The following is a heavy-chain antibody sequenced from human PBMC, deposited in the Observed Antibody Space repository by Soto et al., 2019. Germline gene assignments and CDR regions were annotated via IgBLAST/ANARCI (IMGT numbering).Heavy chain of an antibody. Sequence: EVQLVETGGGLIQPGGSLRLSCAASGFTVSSNYMSWVRQAPGKGLEWVSSISSSSSYIYYADSVKGRFTISRDNAKNSLYLQMNSLRAEDTAVYYCARGSIFGVVIKGVYWGQGTLVTVSS. CDR3: ARGSIFGVVIKGVY. V-gene: IGHV3-21*01. CDR1: GFTVSSNY. J-gene: IGHJ4*02. CDR2: ISSSSSYI. D-gene: IGHD3-3*01.